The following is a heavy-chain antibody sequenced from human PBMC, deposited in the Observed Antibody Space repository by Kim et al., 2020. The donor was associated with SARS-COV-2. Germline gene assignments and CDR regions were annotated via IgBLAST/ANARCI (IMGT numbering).Heavy chain of an antibody. D-gene: IGHD3-10*01. J-gene: IGHJ4*02. V-gene: IGHV3-15*01. CDR3: TTDFYGSGSYYLHHDY. Sequence: PVKGRFTISRDDSKNTLYLQMNSLKTEDTAVYYCTTDFYGSGSYYLHHDYWGQGTLVTVSS.